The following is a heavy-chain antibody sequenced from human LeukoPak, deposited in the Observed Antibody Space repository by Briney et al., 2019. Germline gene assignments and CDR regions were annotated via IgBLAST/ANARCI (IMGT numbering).Heavy chain of an antibody. D-gene: IGHD6-19*01. CDR3: ANTYSSGWYYYYYGMDV. CDR1: GFTFSSYA. J-gene: IGHJ6*02. Sequence: GGSLRLSCAASGFTFSSYAMSWVRQAPGKGLEWVSAISGSGGSTYYADSVKGRLTISRDNSKNTLYLQMNSLRAEDTAVYYCANTYSSGWYYYYYGMDVWGQGTTVTVSS. CDR2: ISGSGGST. V-gene: IGHV3-23*01.